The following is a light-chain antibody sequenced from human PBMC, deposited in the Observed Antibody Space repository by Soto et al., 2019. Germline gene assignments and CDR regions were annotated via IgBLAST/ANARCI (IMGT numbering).Light chain of an antibody. J-gene: IGKJ4*01. V-gene: IGKV1-39*01. CDR1: QDISNY. CDR2: AAS. Sequence: DIQMTQSPSSLSASVGDRVTITCQASQDISNYLNWYQQKPGKAPKLLISAASSLRDGVPSRFSGSGSGTVFTLTINSLHPEDFATYYCQQSFSDPPLSFGGGTRVEVK. CDR3: QQSFSDPPLS.